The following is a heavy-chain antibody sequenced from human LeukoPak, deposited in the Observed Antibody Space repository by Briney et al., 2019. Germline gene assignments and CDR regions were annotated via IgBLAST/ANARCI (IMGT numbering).Heavy chain of an antibody. J-gene: IGHJ3*02. CDR2: IKQDGSEK. Sequence: GGSLRLSCAASGFTFSSYSMNWVRQAPGKGLEWVANIKQDGSEKYYVDSVKGRFTISRDNAKNSLYLQMNSLRAEDTAVYYCAREGYYDSGGAFDIWGQGTMVTVSS. D-gene: IGHD3-22*01. V-gene: IGHV3-7*01. CDR3: AREGYYDSGGAFDI. CDR1: GFTFSSYS.